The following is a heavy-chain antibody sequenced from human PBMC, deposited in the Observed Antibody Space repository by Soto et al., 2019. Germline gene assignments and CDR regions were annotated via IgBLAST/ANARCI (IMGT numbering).Heavy chain of an antibody. J-gene: IGHJ2*01. CDR2: IIPIFGTV. CDR3: ARGNHRWVQLWYFDL. Sequence: QVQLVQSGAEVKKPGSSVKVACKASGGTFSNYPISWVRHAPGQGLEWMGGIIPIFGTVNYAQKFQGRVTITADESTSTAYMELSSLRSEDTAVYYCARGNHRWVQLWYFDLWGRGTLVTVSS. V-gene: IGHV1-69*12. D-gene: IGHD1-1*01. CDR1: GGTFSNYP.